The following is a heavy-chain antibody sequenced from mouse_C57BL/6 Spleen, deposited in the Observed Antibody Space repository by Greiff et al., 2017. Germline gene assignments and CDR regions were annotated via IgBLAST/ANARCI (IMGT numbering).Heavy chain of an antibody. D-gene: IGHD3-3*01. Sequence: VQLQQSGTVLARPGASVKMSCKTSGYTFTSYWMHWVKQRPGQGLEWIGAIYPGNSDISYNQKFKGKAKLTAVTSASTAYLELSSLTNEDSAVYYCTRRDSSDWYFDVWGTGTTVTVSS. J-gene: IGHJ1*03. CDR2: IYPGNSDI. CDR3: TRRDSSDWYFDV. V-gene: IGHV1-5*01. CDR1: GYTFTSYW.